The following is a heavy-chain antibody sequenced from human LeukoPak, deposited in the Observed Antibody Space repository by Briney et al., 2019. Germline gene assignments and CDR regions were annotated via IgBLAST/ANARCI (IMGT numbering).Heavy chain of an antibody. Sequence: SETLSLTCAVYGGSFSGYYWSWIRQPPGKGLEWIGEINHSGSTNYNPSIKSRVTISVDTSKTQFSLKLSSVTAADTAVYYCARKKYYYDSSGYSPPQGYFDYWGQGTLVTVSS. J-gene: IGHJ4*02. CDR1: GGSFSGYY. CDR2: INHSGST. CDR3: ARKKYYYDSSGYSPPQGYFDY. D-gene: IGHD3-22*01. V-gene: IGHV4-34*01.